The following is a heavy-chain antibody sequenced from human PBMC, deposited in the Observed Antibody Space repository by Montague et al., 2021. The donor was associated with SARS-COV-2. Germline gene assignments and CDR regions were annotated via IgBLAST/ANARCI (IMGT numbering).Heavy chain of an antibody. CDR1: GGSFSGYY. J-gene: IGHJ4*02. CDR3: ARGLAELRYFDWYHYYFDY. D-gene: IGHD3-9*01. Sequence: SETLSLTCAVYGGSFSGYYWSWIRQPPGKGLEWIGEINHSGSTNYNPSLKSRITISVDTSKNQFSLKLSSVTAADTAVYYCARGLAELRYFDWYHYYFDYWGQGTLGTVSS. CDR2: INHSGST. V-gene: IGHV4-34*01.